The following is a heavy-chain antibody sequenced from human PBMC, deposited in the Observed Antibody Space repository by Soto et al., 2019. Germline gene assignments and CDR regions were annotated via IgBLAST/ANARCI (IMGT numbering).Heavy chain of an antibody. CDR2: ISGNVRTT. D-gene: IGHD3-16*01. CDR1: GLNLVYYA. J-gene: IGHJ6*01. V-gene: IGHV3-23*01. CDR3: ARYEYRGASRNHGMDV. Sequence: PXASLRLSCAACGLNLVYYATGGVRQAPGKGLEWVSGISGNVRTTYYPDSVKGRFTISRDNSKNTLFLQMDSLRAEDTAVYFCARYEYRGASRNHGMDVWGQRTMVT.